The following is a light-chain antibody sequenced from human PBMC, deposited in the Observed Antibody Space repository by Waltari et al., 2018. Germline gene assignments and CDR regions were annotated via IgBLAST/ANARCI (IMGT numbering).Light chain of an antibody. V-gene: IGKV1-5*03. J-gene: IGKJ1*01. CDR2: EAS. CDR1: QRISSW. Sequence: DIQMTQSPSTLSASVGDRATITCRASQRISSWLAWYQHKPGKAPKLLIYEASSFESGVPSRFSGSGSGTEFTLTISSLQPDDFATYYCQQYNSYSRTFGQGTKVEIK. CDR3: QQYNSYSRT.